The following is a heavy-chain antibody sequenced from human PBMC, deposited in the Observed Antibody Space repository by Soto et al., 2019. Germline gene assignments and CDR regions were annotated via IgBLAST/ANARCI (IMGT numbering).Heavy chain of an antibody. V-gene: IGHV4-39*01. CDR3: ARHRSGSYYHATPIDAFDI. CDR1: GGSISSSSYY. CDR2: IYYSGST. J-gene: IGHJ3*02. D-gene: IGHD1-26*01. Sequence: PSETLSLTCTVSGGSISSSSYYWGWIRQPPGKGLEWIGSIYYSGSTYYNPSLKSRVTISVDTSKNQFSLKLSSVTAADTAVYYCARHRSGSYYHATPIDAFDIWGQGTMVTVSS.